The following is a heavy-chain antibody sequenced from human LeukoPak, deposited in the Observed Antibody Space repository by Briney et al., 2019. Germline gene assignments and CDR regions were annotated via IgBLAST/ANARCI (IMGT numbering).Heavy chain of an antibody. Sequence: SETLSLTCTVSGGSISSSSYYWGWIRQPPGKGLEWIGSMSYSGSTYYNPSLKSRVTISVATSKNQFSLKLSSVTAADTAVYYCARMPAAGNYYYYYMDVWGKGTTVTVSS. CDR3: ARMPAAGNYYYYYMDV. D-gene: IGHD6-13*01. V-gene: IGHV4-39*07. CDR2: MSYSGST. CDR1: GGSISSSSYY. J-gene: IGHJ6*03.